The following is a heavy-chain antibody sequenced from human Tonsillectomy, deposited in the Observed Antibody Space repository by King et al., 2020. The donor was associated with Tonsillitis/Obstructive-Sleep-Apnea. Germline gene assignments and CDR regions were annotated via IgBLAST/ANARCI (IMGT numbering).Heavy chain of an antibody. Sequence: VQSGAAVKKTGSSVKVSCQASGYTFTYRYLHWVRPAPGQALEWMGWITPFNGNTNYAQMFQDRVTITRDRSMSTAYLELSSLRSEDTAMYFCASSLAKDDAFDIWGQGTMVTVSS. CDR1: GYTFTYRY. CDR3: ASSLAKDDAFDI. J-gene: IGHJ3*02. CDR2: ITPFNGNT. D-gene: IGHD1-26*01. V-gene: IGHV1-45*02.